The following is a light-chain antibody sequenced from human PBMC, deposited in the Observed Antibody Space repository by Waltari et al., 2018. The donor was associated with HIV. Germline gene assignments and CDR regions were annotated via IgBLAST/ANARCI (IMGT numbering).Light chain of an antibody. CDR1: QSIRSW. CDR2: KAS. CDR3: QQYNSYWT. J-gene: IGKJ1*01. Sequence: DIQMTQSPSTLSASVGDRVTITCRASQSIRSWLAWYQQKPGKAPKLLIYKASSLESGVPSRFSGSESGTEFTLTISSLQPDDFATYYYQQYNSYWTFGQGTKVEIK. V-gene: IGKV1-5*03.